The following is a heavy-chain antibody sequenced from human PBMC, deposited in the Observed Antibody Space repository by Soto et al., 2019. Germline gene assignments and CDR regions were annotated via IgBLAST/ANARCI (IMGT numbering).Heavy chain of an antibody. V-gene: IGHV3-30*18. D-gene: IGHD3-10*01. Sequence: QVQLVESGGGVVQPGRSLRLSCAASGFTFSSYGMHWVRQAPGKGLEWVAVISYDGSNKYYADSVKGRFTISRDNSKNTLYLQMNSRRAEDTAVYYCAKVSGYYGSGSYSDAFDIWGQGTMVTVSS. CDR1: GFTFSSYG. CDR3: AKVSGYYGSGSYSDAFDI. CDR2: ISYDGSNK. J-gene: IGHJ3*02.